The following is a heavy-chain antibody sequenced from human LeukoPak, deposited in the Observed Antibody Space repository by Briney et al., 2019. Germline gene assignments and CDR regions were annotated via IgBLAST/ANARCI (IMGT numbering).Heavy chain of an antibody. V-gene: IGHV3-30*18. CDR2: ISYDGSNK. J-gene: IGHJ4*02. CDR3: AKDGRQLVLGYFDY. CDR1: GFTFSSYG. Sequence: GGSLRLSCAASGFTFSSYGMHWVRQAPGKGLEWVAVISYDGSNKYYADSVKGRFTISRDNSKNTLYLQMNSLRAEDTAVYYCAKDGRQLVLGYFDYWGQGTLVTVSS. D-gene: IGHD6-13*01.